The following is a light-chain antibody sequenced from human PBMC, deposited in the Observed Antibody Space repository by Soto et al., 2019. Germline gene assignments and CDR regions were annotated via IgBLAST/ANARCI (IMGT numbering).Light chain of an antibody. J-gene: IGLJ1*01. CDR3: SSYTTSSTRV. V-gene: IGLV2-14*01. CDR1: SSDVGIYNY. CDR2: EVS. Sequence: SVLTQPASVSGSPGQSIAISCTGSSSDVGIYNYVSWYQQHPDKVPKLIIYEVSNRPSGVSNRFSGSKSGNTASLTISGLQAEDEADYYCSSYTTSSTRVFGTGTKVTV.